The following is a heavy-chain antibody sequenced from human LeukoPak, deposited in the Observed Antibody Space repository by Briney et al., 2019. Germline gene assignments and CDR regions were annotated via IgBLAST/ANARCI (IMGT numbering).Heavy chain of an antibody. CDR1: GGSFSGYY. D-gene: IGHD6-19*01. Sequence: SETLSLTCAVYGGSFSGYYWSWIRQPPGKGLEWIGEINHSGSTNCNPSLKSRVTISVDTSKNQFSLKLNSVTAADTAVYYCASVPPRVGQQWLPSRDYFDYWGQGTLVTVSS. CDR3: ASVPPRVGQQWLPSRDYFDY. J-gene: IGHJ4*02. V-gene: IGHV4-34*01. CDR2: INHSGST.